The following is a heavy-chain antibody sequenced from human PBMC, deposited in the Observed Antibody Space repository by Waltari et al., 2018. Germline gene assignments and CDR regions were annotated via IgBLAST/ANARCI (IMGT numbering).Heavy chain of an antibody. Sequence: QLQLQESGPGLVKPSETLSLTCTVSGGSISSSSYYWGWIRQPPGKGLEWIGSIYYKGSSNYNPSLKIPFTISVDTSKNQFSLKLGAVTAADTAVYYCARDSDPIAVAGTATFDPWGQGTLVTVSS. CDR1: GGSISSSSYY. CDR3: ARDSDPIAVAGTATFDP. D-gene: IGHD6-19*01. CDR2: IYYKGSS. J-gene: IGHJ5*02. V-gene: IGHV4-39*07.